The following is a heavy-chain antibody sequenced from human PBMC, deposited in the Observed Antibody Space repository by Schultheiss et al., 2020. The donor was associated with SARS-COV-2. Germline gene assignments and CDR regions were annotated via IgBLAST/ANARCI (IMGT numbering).Heavy chain of an antibody. CDR2: INHSGST. CDR3: ARDSTVAGTHDAFDI. V-gene: IGHV4-34*01. Sequence: SETLSLTCAVYGGSFSGYYWSWIRQPPGKGLEWIGEINHSGSTNYNPSLKSRVTISVDMSKNQLSLRLRSVTDADTAVYYCARDSTVAGTHDAFDIWGQGTMVTVSS. J-gene: IGHJ3*02. CDR1: GGSFSGYY. D-gene: IGHD6-19*01.